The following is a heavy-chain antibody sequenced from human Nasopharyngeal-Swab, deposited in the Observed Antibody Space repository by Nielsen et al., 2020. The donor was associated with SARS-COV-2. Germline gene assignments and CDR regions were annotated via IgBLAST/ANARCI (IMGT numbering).Heavy chain of an antibody. CDR2: IYYSGST. Sequence: SETLSLTCTVSGGSISSSSYYWGWIRQPPGKGLEWIGSIYYSGSTYYNPSLKSRVTISVDTSKNQFSLKLSSVTAADTAVYYCARRDGRPRNYYYYMDVWGKGTTVTVSS. J-gene: IGHJ6*03. CDR1: GGSISSSSYY. CDR3: ARRDGRPRNYYYYMDV. V-gene: IGHV4-39*01.